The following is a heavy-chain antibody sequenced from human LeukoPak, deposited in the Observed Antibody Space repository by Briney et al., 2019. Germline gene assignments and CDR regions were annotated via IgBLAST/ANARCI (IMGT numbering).Heavy chain of an antibody. CDR1: GFIFSNAW. J-gene: IGHJ4*02. CDR3: TTEIYGGPDN. V-gene: IGHV3-15*01. CDR2: SISKTDDGAT. Sequence: PGRSLRLSCAASGFIFSNAWMSWVRQVPGKGLEWVGRSISKTDDGATQYAAPVKGRFTIPRDDSKRTLYLQMNSLKTEDTAVYYCTTEIYGGPDNWGQGTLVTVSS. D-gene: IGHD3-10*01.